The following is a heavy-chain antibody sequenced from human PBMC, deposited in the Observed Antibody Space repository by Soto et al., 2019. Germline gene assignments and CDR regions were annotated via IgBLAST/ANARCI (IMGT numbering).Heavy chain of an antibody. CDR3: ARAGSSSWYEV. J-gene: IGHJ4*02. D-gene: IGHD6-13*01. CDR1: GGSFSGYY. V-gene: IGHV4-34*01. CDR2: INHSGST. Sequence: QVQLQQWGAGLLKPSETLSLTCAVYGGSFSGYYWSWIRQPPGKGLEWIGEINHSGSTNYNPSLKSRVTISVDTSKHQFSLKLSSVTAADTAVYYCARAGSSSWYEVWGQGTLVTVSS.